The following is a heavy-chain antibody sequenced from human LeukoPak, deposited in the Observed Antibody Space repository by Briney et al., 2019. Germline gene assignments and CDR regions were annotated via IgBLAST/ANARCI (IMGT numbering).Heavy chain of an antibody. J-gene: IGHJ4*02. CDR1: GYTFTSYD. CDR2: ISAYNGNT. Sequence: ASVKLSCTASGYTFTSYDISWVRQAPGQGLEWMGWISAYNGNTNYAQKLQGRVTITTDTSTSTAYMELRSLRSEDTAVYYCAREYDSSGHYYDVDSRGQGTLVTVSP. V-gene: IGHV1-18*04. CDR3: AREYDSSGHYYDVDS. D-gene: IGHD3-22*01.